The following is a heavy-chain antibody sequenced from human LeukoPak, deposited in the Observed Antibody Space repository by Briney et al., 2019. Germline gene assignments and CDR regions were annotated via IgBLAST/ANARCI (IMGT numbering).Heavy chain of an antibody. V-gene: IGHV3-23*01. D-gene: IGHD2-2*01. CDR3: TKDLKELQVVPDAFDI. J-gene: IGHJ3*02. Sequence: GSLRLSCTTSGFTFSNYAMTWVRQAPGKGLEWVSAITGSGGSTYYADSVKGRFTFSRDNSKNTLYLQMNSLRAEDTAVYYCTKDLKELQVVPDAFDIWGQGTMVTVSS. CDR1: GFTFSNYA. CDR2: ITGSGGST.